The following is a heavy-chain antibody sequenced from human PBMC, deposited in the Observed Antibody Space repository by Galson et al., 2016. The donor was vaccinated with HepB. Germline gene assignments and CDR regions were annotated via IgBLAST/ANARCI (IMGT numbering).Heavy chain of an antibody. J-gene: IGHJ4*02. V-gene: IGHV1-46*02. D-gene: IGHD1-14*01. CDR1: GYTFNTYN. CDR2: IKPSGGNT. Sequence: SVKVXCKASGYTFNTYNMHWVRQAPGQGLEWMGIIKPSGGNTIYAQKFQDRVTMTRDTSTSTVYMELISLRSEDTAVYYCARELDHSFYFDYWGQGTLLTVSS. CDR3: ARELDHSFYFDY.